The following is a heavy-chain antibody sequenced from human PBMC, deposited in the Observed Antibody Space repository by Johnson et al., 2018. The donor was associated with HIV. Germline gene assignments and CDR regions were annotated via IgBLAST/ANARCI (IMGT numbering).Heavy chain of an antibody. CDR1: GVTFSNY. V-gene: IGHV3-66*02. CDR2: IYSCGST. J-gene: IGHJ3*02. D-gene: IGHD5-24*01. CDR3: ARTSLEMATISAFDI. Sequence: EVQLVESGGGLVQPGGSLRLSCAASGVTFSNYMSWVRQAPGKGLEWVSVIYSCGSTYYADAVKGRFTISRDNTKNTLYLQMNSLRAEDTAVYYCARTSLEMATISAFDIWGQGTMVTVSS.